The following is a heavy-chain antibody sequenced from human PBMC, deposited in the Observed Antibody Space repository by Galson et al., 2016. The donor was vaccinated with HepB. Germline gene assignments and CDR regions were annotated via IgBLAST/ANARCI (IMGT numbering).Heavy chain of an antibody. CDR3: ARGRQQLATGGNYRGLDV. V-gene: IGHV3-64*02. D-gene: IGHD6-13*01. CDR2: IGSNGLST. CDR1: GFTFSTYE. Sequence: SLRLSCAASGFTFSTYEMHWVRQAPGKGLEYVSGIGSNGLSTYYVDSVKGRFTISRDNSQNTLYLQMGSLRVEDMAVYYCARGRQQLATGGNYRGLDVWGQGTTVTVSS. J-gene: IGHJ6*02.